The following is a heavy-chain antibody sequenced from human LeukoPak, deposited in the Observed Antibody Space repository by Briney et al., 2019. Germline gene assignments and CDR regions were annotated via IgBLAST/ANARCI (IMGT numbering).Heavy chain of an antibody. CDR2: INHSGST. CDR3: ARDLIGSSSVWFDP. Sequence: SETLSLTCAVYGGSFSGYYWSWIRQPPGKGLEWIGEINHSGSTNYNPSLKSRVTISVDTSKNQFSLKLSSVTAADTAVYYCARDLIGSSSVWFDPWGQGTLVTVSS. D-gene: IGHD6-6*01. J-gene: IGHJ5*02. V-gene: IGHV4-34*01. CDR1: GGSFSGYY.